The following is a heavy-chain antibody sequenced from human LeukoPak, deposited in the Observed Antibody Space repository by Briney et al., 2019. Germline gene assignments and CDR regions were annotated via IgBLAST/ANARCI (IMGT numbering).Heavy chain of an antibody. CDR2: ISYDGSNK. CDR3: AKNKGYDSSGYFSGGGFDY. V-gene: IGHV3-30*18. D-gene: IGHD3-22*01. Sequence: PGGSLRLSCAASGFTFSSYGMHWVRQAPGKGLEWVAVISYDGSNKYYADSVKGRFTISRDNSKNTLYLQMNSLRAEDTAVYYCAKNKGYDSSGYFSGGGFDYWGQGTLVTVSS. CDR1: GFTFSSYG. J-gene: IGHJ4*02.